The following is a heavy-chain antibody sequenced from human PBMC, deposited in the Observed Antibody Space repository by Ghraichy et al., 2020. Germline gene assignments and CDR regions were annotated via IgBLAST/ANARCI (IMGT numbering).Heavy chain of an antibody. Sequence: SETLSLTCTVSGGSISSGDYYWSWIRQSPGKGLEWIGYIYYSGSTYYNPSLKSRVTISVDTSKNQFSLKLSSVTAADTAVYYCARNGWYKDAFDIWGQGTMVTVSS. V-gene: IGHV4-30-4*01. D-gene: IGHD6-19*01. J-gene: IGHJ3*02. CDR1: GGSISSGDYY. CDR2: IYYSGST. CDR3: ARNGWYKDAFDI.